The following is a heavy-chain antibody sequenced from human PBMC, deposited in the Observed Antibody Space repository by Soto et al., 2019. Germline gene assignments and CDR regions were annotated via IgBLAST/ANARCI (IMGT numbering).Heavy chain of an antibody. CDR3: AVYCSSTSCYAGYYYYGMDV. CDR2: IYSDGST. J-gene: IGHJ6*02. D-gene: IGHD2-2*01. CDR1: GFTVNSNY. V-gene: IGHV3-66*01. Sequence: GGSLRLSCAASGFTVNSNYMSWVRQAPGKGLEWVSVIYSDGSTYYADSVKGRFIISRDNSNNTLYFQMNSLRAEDTAVYYCAVYCSSTSCYAGYYYYGMDVWGQGTTVTASS.